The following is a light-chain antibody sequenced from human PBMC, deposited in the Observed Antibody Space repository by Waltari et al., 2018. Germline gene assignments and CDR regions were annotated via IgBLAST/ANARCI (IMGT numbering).Light chain of an antibody. V-gene: IGLV1-40*01. CDR2: GNN. CDR3: QSCDNMLSGGVV. Sequence: QSVLTQPPSVSGTPGQRVTISCSGSTSNIGAGHVVHWYQHLPGTAPKLLINGNNNRPSGVPDRFSGSKSGTSASLAITGLQADDEADYFYQSCDNMLSGGVVFGGGTKLAVL. J-gene: IGLJ2*01. CDR1: TSNIGAGHV.